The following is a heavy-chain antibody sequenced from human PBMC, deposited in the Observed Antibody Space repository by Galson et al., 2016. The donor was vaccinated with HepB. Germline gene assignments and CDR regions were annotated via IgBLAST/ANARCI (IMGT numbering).Heavy chain of an antibody. Sequence: SVKVSCKASGYTFSSQGITWVRQAPGQGLEWMGWISSYNGNTNYAERLQGRITMTTDTSTSTAYMELRGLRSDDTAVYYCARVGRSGWHEFDYWGQGTLVTVSS. V-gene: IGHV1-18*01. J-gene: IGHJ4*02. D-gene: IGHD6-19*01. CDR3: ARVGRSGWHEFDY. CDR2: ISSYNGNT. CDR1: GYTFSSQG.